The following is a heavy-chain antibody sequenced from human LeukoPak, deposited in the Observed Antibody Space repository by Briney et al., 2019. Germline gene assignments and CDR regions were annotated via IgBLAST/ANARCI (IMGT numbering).Heavy chain of an antibody. Sequence: SGPTPVKPSETLSLTCTASGGSISSYYWSWIRQPPGKGLEWIRYIYYPWSTNSHPPLTSRVTISVCTSTTQFSLKLSSVTAADTAVYCCASGYCSGGSCYEYPDAFDIWGQGTMVTVSS. CDR2: IYYPWST. CDR3: ASGYCSGGSCYEYPDAFDI. D-gene: IGHD2-15*01. CDR1: GGSISSYY. J-gene: IGHJ3*02. V-gene: IGHV4-59*01.